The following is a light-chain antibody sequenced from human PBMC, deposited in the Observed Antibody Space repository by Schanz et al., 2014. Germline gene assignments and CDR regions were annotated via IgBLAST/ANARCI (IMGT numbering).Light chain of an antibody. Sequence: EIVLTQSPGTLSLSPGERATLSCRASQSVSSSYLAWYQQRPGQAPRLLIYGAITRATGIPARFSGSGSGTEFTLTISSLQSEDFAVYYCQQRSNWPLTFGGGTKVEIK. CDR2: GAI. V-gene: IGKV3D-20*02. J-gene: IGKJ4*01. CDR1: QSVSSSY. CDR3: QQRSNWPLT.